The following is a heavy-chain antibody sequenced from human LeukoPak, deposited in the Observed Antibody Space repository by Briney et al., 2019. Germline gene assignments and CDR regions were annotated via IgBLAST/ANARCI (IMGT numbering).Heavy chain of an antibody. D-gene: IGHD3-3*01. V-gene: IGHV3-23*01. CDR1: GFTFSSYA. J-gene: IGHJ3*02. CDR3: ARDIAIFGVVIEAFDI. CDR2: ISGSGGST. Sequence: GGSLRLSCAASGFTFSSYAMSWVRQAPGKGLEWVSAISGSGGSTYYADSVKGRFTISRDNSKNTLYLQMNSLRAEDTALYYCARDIAIFGVVIEAFDIWGQGTMVTVSS.